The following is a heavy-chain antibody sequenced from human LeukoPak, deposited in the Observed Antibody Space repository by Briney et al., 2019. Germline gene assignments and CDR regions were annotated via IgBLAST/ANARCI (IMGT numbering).Heavy chain of an antibody. CDR1: GGSISSSSYY. CDR3: ASPRPTYYDYVWGSQTGTYFDY. Sequence: ASETLSLTCTVSGGSISSSSYYWGWIRQPPGKGLEWIGSIYYSGSTYYSPSLKSRVTISVDTSKNQFSLKLSSVTAADTAVYYCASPRPTYYDYVWGSQTGTYFDYWGQGTLVTVSS. V-gene: IGHV4-39*01. J-gene: IGHJ4*02. D-gene: IGHD3-16*01. CDR2: IYYSGST.